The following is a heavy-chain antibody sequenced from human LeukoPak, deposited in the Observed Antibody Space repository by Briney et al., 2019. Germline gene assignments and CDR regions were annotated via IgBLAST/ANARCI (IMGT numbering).Heavy chain of an antibody. D-gene: IGHD3-16*01. CDR3: AKGPQGD. V-gene: IGHV3-23*01. Sequence: GGSLRLSCAASGFAFSNYAMNWVRQAPGKGLEWVSAIDSGGGTYYADSVKGRFTISRDNSKNTLYLQLNSLRAEDTAVYYCAKGPQGDWGQGALVTVSS. J-gene: IGHJ4*02. CDR2: IDSGGGT. CDR1: GFAFSNYA.